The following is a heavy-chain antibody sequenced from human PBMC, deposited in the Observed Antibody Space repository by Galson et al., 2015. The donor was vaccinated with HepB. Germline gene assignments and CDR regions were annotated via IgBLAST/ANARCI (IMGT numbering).Heavy chain of an antibody. CDR3: ARDFTYGGDAFDI. V-gene: IGHV1-18*01. Sequence: GLEWMGWISAYNGNTNYAQKLQGRVTMTTDTSTSTAYMELRSLRSDDTAVYYCARDFTYGGDAFDIWGQGTMVTVSS. D-gene: IGHD3-10*01. J-gene: IGHJ3*02. CDR2: ISAYNGNT.